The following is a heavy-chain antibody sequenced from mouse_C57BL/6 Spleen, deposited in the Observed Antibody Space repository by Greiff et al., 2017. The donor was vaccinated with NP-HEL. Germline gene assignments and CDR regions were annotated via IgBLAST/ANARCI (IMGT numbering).Heavy chain of an antibody. CDR1: GFTFSDYY. J-gene: IGHJ2*01. CDR3: ARSPNWAYYFDY. Sequence: EVQVVESGGGLVQPGGSLKLSCAASGFTFSDYYMYWVRQTPEKRLEWVAYISNGGGSTYYPDTVKGRFTISRDNAKNTLYLQMSRLKSEDTAMYYCARSPNWAYYFDYWGQGTTLTVSS. D-gene: IGHD4-1*01. CDR2: ISNGGGST. V-gene: IGHV5-12*01.